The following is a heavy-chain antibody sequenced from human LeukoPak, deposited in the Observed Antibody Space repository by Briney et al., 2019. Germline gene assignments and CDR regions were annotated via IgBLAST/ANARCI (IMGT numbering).Heavy chain of an antibody. CDR3: ARAPRGYFDWLLYPDPFDY. CDR2: ISYDGSNK. D-gene: IGHD3-9*01. V-gene: IGHV3-30-3*01. CDR1: GFTFSSYA. J-gene: IGHJ4*02. Sequence: TGGSLRLSCAASGFTFSSYAMHWVRQAPGKGLEWVAVISYDGSNKYYADSVKGRFTISRDNSKNTLYLQMNSLRAEDTAVYYCARAPRGYFDWLLYPDPFDYWGQETLVTVSS.